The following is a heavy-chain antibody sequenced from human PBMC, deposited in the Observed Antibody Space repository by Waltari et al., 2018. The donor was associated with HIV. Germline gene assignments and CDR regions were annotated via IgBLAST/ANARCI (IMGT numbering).Heavy chain of an antibody. CDR3: ARGLHKQWLAYFDY. V-gene: IGHV5-51*01. J-gene: IGHJ4*02. CDR2: IHPGDADT. CDR1: GYNFTTYW. D-gene: IGHD6-19*01. Sequence: EVQLVQSGAEVKKPGESLKISCKSSGYNFTTYWNGWVRQMPGKGLEWMGIIHPGDADTRYSPSFQGQVTISADKSISTAFLQWSSLKASDTAMYYCARGLHKQWLAYFDYWGQGTLVTVSS.